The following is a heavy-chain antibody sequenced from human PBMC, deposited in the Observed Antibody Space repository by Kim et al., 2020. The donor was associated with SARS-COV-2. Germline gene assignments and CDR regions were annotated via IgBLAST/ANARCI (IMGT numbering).Heavy chain of an antibody. CDR3: ARAPGSGLDEMDV. CDR2: ISSSSRHI. CDR1: GFTFSSYS. D-gene: IGHD6-19*01. Sequence: GGSLRLSCAASGFTFSSYSMNWVRQAPGRGLEWVSSISSSSRHIFYADSVKGRFIISRDNGKSSLYLQMDSLRVEDTAVYFCARAPGSGLDEMDVWGQGTTVTVSS. J-gene: IGHJ6*02. V-gene: IGHV3-21*01.